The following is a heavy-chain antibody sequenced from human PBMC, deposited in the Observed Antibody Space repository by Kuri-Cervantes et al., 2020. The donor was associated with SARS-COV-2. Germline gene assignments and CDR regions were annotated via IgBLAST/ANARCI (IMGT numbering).Heavy chain of an antibody. CDR2: TSDYNGNT. V-gene: IGHV1-18*01. D-gene: IGHD3-10*01. Sequence: ASVKVSCKASGYSFTTYGITWVRQAPGQGLEWLGWTSDYNGNTNYAQKFQDRVTVTTDKSTSSAYMELRSLRSDDTAVYYCARARAPMVRGVLDYWGQGTLVTVSS. CDR1: GYSFTTYG. CDR3: ARARAPMVRGVLDY. J-gene: IGHJ4*02.